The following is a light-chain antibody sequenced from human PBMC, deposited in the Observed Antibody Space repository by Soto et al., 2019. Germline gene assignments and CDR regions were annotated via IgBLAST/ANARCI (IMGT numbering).Light chain of an antibody. V-gene: IGKV1-39*01. CDR3: QQSYSTPWT. Sequence: DIQMTQSPSTLSASVGDRVTITCRASQSINAWLAWYQQKPGKAPKVLIYAASSLQSGVPSRFSGGGSGTDFTLTISSLQPEDSATYYCQQSYSTPWTFGQGTKVEIK. CDR2: AAS. CDR1: QSINAW. J-gene: IGKJ1*01.